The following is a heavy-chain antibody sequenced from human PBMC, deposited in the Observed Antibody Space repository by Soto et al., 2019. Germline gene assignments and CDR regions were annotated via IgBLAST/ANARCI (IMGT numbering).Heavy chain of an antibody. CDR3: ARVVATVAGPYGMDV. Sequence: VSVKVCCKASGCTFSSYAISWVRQAPGQGLEWMGWIIPFNGTTNFAQKLQGRVTMTADTSTSTAYMELRSLRSEDTAVYYCARVVATVAGPYGMDVWGQGTTVTVSS. D-gene: IGHD6-19*01. J-gene: IGHJ6*02. CDR1: GCTFSSYA. CDR2: IIPFNGTT. V-gene: IGHV1-18*01.